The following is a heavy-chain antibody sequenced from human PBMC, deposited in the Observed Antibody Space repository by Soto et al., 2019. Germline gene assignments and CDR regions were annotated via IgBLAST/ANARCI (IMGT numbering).Heavy chain of an antibody. Sequence: GGSLRLSCAASGFTFSNYEMNGVRQAPGKGLEWVSYISYSGSTIYYADSVKGRFTISRDNSKNSLYLQMNSLRAEDTAVYYCARGLRNYYDRSGLHYWGQGTLVTVSS. J-gene: IGHJ4*02. D-gene: IGHD3-22*01. V-gene: IGHV3-48*03. CDR1: GFTFSNYE. CDR2: ISYSGSTI. CDR3: ARGLRNYYDRSGLHY.